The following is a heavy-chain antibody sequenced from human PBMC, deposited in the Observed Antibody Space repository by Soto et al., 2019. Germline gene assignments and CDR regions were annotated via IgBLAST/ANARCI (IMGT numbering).Heavy chain of an antibody. CDR3: ARRYGAYFDY. Sequence: PSETLSLTCTVSGGYISSYYWSWIRQPPGKGLEWIGYIYYSGSTNYNPSLKSRVTISVDTSKNQFSLKLSSVTAADTAVYYCARRYGAYFDYWGQGTLVNAPQ. CDR1: GGYISSYY. D-gene: IGHD4-17*01. V-gene: IGHV4-59*01. J-gene: IGHJ4*02. CDR2: IYYSGST.